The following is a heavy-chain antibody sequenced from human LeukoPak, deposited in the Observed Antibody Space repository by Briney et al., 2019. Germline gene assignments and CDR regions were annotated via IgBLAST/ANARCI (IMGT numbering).Heavy chain of an antibody. CDR2: ISSSSSYI. V-gene: IGHV3-21*01. J-gene: IGHJ4*02. Sequence: GGSLRPSCAASGFTFSSYSMNWVRQAPGKGLEWVSSISSSSSYIYYADSVKGRFTISRDNAKNSLYLQMNSLRAEDTAVYYCARASTPTEFDYWGQGTLVTVSS. CDR1: GFTFSSYS. CDR3: ARASTPTEFDY.